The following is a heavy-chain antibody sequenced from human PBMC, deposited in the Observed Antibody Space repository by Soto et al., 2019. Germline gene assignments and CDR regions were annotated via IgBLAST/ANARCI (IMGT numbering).Heavy chain of an antibody. V-gene: IGHV1-69*02. CDR1: GGTFSSYT. J-gene: IGHJ3*02. Sequence: SLVKVSCKAVGGTFSSYTISWVRQAPGQGLEWMGRIIPILGIANYAQKFQGRVTITADKSTSTAYMELSSLRSEDTAVYYCAITTIRFPDAFDIWGQGTMVTVSS. D-gene: IGHD1-1*01. CDR2: IIPILGIA. CDR3: AITTIRFPDAFDI.